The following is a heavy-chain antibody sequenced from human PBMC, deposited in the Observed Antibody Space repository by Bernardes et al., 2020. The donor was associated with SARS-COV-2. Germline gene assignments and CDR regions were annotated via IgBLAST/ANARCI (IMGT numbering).Heavy chain of an antibody. Sequence: GGSLRLSCVASGFEFSKFGMSWVRQAPGKGLEWVSHISASGATAKYADFVKGRFIISRDNSDKTVHLQMNRLTGDDSAIYYCAKGWQFPPPSYLESWGQGTQVTVSS. J-gene: IGHJ4*02. CDR1: GFEFSKFG. CDR3: AKGWQFPPPSYLES. V-gene: IGHV3-23*01. CDR2: ISASGATA. D-gene: IGHD6-19*01.